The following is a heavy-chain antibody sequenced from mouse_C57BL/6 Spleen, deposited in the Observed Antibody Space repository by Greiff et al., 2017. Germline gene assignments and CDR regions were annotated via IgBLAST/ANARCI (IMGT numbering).Heavy chain of an antibody. J-gene: IGHJ2*01. CDR1: GFNIKDYY. D-gene: IGHD1-1*01. CDR2: IDPEDGET. Sequence: EVMLVESGAELVKPGASVKLSCTASGFNIKDYYMHWVKQRTEQGLAWIGRIDPEDGETKYAPKFQGKATITAYTSSNTAYLQLSSLTSEDTAVYYCAHTGYYYGSSPSDYWGQGTTLTVSS. CDR3: AHTGYYYGSSPSDY. V-gene: IGHV14-2*01.